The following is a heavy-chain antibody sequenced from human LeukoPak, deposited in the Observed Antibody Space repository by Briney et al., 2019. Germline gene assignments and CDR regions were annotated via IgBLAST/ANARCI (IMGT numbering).Heavy chain of an antibody. V-gene: IGHV3-30-3*01. J-gene: IGHJ4*02. CDR2: TSHDESNK. Sequence: GGSLRLSCVASGISLRSYSVHWVRQAPGKGLEWVALTSHDESNKKYADSVRGRCTISRDNSRDTVFLQLSNLRHEDTAVYYCAKGDAAGAYRTDFWGPGTWVTVSS. CDR1: GISLRSYS. CDR3: AKGDAAGAYRTDF. D-gene: IGHD6-13*01.